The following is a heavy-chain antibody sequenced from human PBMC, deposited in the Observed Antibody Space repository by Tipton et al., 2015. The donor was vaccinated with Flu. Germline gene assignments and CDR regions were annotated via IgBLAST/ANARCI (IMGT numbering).Heavy chain of an antibody. V-gene: IGHV1-18*01. CDR3: ARDPGGPWVVVSENWFDP. Sequence: QSGAEVKKPGASVKVSCKASGYTFTSYVISWVRQAPGQVLEWMGWISAYNGNTDYAQKLQGRVTMTTDTSTSTAYMALRRLGFDDTAVYYCARDPGGPWVVVSENWFDPWGQGTLVTVSS. CDR1: GYTFTSYV. D-gene: IGHD2-21*01. CDR2: ISAYNGNT. J-gene: IGHJ5*02.